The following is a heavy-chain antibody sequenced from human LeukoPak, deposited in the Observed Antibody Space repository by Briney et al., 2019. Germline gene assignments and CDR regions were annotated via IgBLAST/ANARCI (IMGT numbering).Heavy chain of an antibody. Sequence: GGSLRLSCAASGFTFSSYGMHWVRQAPGKALEWVAFIRYDGSNKYYADSVKGRLTISRDNAKNTLYLQMNSLRAEDTAVYYCAKDIALGRWPTGYFDYWGQGTLVTVSS. CDR2: IRYDGSNK. CDR1: GFTFSSYG. CDR3: AKDIALGRWPTGYFDY. D-gene: IGHD1-1*01. V-gene: IGHV3-30*02. J-gene: IGHJ4*02.